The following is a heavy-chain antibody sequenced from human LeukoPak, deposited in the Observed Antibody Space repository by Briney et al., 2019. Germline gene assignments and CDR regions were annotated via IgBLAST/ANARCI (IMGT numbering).Heavy chain of an antibody. CDR1: GYTFTV. CDR3: ARRYSRGWYDAFDI. D-gene: IGHD6-19*01. V-gene: IGHV1-2*02. J-gene: IGHJ3*02. Sequence: ASVKVSCKASGYTFTVHWVRQAPGQGLEWMGWINPNSGDTNYAQKFQGRVTMTRDTSISTAYMELSRLRSDDTAVYYCARRYSRGWYDAFDIWGQGTMVTVSS. CDR2: INPNSGDT.